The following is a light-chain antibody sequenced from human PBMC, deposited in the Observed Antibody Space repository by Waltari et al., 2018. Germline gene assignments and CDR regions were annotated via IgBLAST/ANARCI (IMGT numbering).Light chain of an antibody. V-gene: IGKV3-20*01. J-gene: IGKJ2*01. Sequence: EIVLTQSPGTLSLSPGERATLSCRASQSVSSNYLAWYQQKPGQAPRLLISGASSRATGVPDRFNGSGSGTDVTLTISRLEPEDFAMYYCQQYGFSPEYTFGQGTKLEIK. CDR1: QSVSSNY. CDR2: GAS. CDR3: QQYGFSPEYT.